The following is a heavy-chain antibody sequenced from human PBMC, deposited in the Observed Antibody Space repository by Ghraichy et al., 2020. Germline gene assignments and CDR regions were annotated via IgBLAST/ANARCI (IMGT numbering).Heavy chain of an antibody. D-gene: IGHD5-24*01. Sequence: GGSLRLSCAASGFTFSSYSMNWVRQAPGKGLEWVSSISSSSSYIYYADSVKGRFTISRDNAKNSLYLQMNSLRAEDTAVYYCATDGGYNYHAFDIWGQGTMVTVSS. CDR1: GFTFSSYS. CDR3: ATDGGYNYHAFDI. V-gene: IGHV3-21*01. CDR2: ISSSSSYI. J-gene: IGHJ3*02.